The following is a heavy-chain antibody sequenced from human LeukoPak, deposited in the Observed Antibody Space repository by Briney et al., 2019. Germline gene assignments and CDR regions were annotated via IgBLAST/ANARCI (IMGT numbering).Heavy chain of an antibody. J-gene: IGHJ4*02. CDR3: ARAPSGTYRGGFDY. CDR2: ISSSSTTI. V-gene: IGHV3-48*01. D-gene: IGHD1-26*01. Sequence: GGSLRLSCAASGFSFSSYTMNWVRQAPGKGLEWISYISSSSTTIYYADSLKGRFTISRDNAKNLLYLQMNSLRAEDTAVYYCARAPSGTYRGGFDYWGQGTLVTVSS. CDR1: GFSFSSYT.